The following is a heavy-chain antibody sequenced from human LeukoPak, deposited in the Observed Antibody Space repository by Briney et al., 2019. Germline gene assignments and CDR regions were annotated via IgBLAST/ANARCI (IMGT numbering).Heavy chain of an antibody. CDR3: TRDAAEYFDSSASFDY. V-gene: IGHV3-30*04. CDR1: GFTFRSYS. Sequence: PGKSLRLSCAASGFTFRSYSMHWVRQAPGQGLEWVAVIWYDGSRSDYADSVKGRFTISRCNSKNTLFLQMNSLRGEDTAVYYCTRDAAEYFDSSASFDYWGQGTLVTVSS. CDR2: IWYDGSRS. D-gene: IGHD3-22*01. J-gene: IGHJ4*02.